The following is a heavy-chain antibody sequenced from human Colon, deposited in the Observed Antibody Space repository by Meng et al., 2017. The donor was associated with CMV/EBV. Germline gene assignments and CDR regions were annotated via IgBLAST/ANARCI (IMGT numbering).Heavy chain of an antibody. CDR3: DGSDY. CDR2: ISGRDPDT. Sequence: EVHLLESGGGLVQPGGSLRLPCTASGFTFSDYAMSWVRQAPGKGLEWVSAISGRDPDTYYADSVKGRFTISRDNSKKTLSLLMNSLRADDTAVYYCDGSDYWGQGILVTVSS. J-gene: IGHJ4*02. V-gene: IGHV3-23*01. CDR1: GFTFSDYA.